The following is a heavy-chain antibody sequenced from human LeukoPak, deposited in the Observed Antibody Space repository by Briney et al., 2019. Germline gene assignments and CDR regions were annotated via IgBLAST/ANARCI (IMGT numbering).Heavy chain of an antibody. V-gene: IGHV1-3*01. D-gene: IGHD2-15*01. CDR1: GYTFTSYA. Sequence: ASVKVSCKASGYTFTSYAMHWVRQAPGQRLEWMGWINDGNDNTKYSQKFQGRVTITRDTSASTAYMELRSLRSEDTAVYYCARDLGYCTGGTCYPNWFDPWGQGTLVTVSS. J-gene: IGHJ5*02. CDR3: ARDLGYCTGGTCYPNWFDP. CDR2: INDGNDNT.